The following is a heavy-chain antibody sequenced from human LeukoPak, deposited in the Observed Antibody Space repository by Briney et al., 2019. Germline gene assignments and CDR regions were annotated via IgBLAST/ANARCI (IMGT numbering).Heavy chain of an antibody. J-gene: IGHJ4*02. V-gene: IGHV1-2*02. D-gene: IGHD3-22*01. CDR2: INPNSGGT. Sequence: ASVKVSCKASGYTFTGYYMHWVRQAPGQGLEWMGWINPNSGGTNYAQKFQGRVTMTRDTSISTAYMELSRLRSDDTAVYYCAKRGSYDSSGYYYRPPDYWGQGTLVTVSS. CDR3: AKRGSYDSSGYYYRPPDY. CDR1: GYTFTGYY.